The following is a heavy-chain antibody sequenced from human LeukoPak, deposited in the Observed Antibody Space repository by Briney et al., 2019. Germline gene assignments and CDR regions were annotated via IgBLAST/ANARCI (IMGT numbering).Heavy chain of an antibody. Sequence: GGSLRLSCAASGFTFSSYWMSWVRQAPGKGLEWVANIKQDGSEKYYVDSVKGRFTISRDNAKNSLYLQMNSLRAEDTAVYYCAKSRSGIRVATLDYWGQGTLVTVSS. CDR2: IKQDGSEK. D-gene: IGHD5-12*01. CDR1: GFTFSSYW. J-gene: IGHJ4*02. V-gene: IGHV3-7*01. CDR3: AKSRSGIRVATLDY.